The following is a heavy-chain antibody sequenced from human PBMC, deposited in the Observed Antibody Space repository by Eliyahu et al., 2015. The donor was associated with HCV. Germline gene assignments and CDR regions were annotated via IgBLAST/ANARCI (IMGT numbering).Heavy chain of an antibody. CDR3: ASGGGGIAVAGTGGWFDP. Sequence: QVQLQESGPGLVKPSETLSLTCTVSGGXISSXYWXWIRQPPGKGLXWIGYIYYSGSTNSNPSLKSRVTISLDTSKXQFSLKLSSVTAADTAVYYCASGGGGIAVAGTGGWFDPWGQGTLVTVSS. V-gene: IGHV4-59*01. D-gene: IGHD6-19*01. J-gene: IGHJ5*02. CDR2: IYYSGST. CDR1: GGXISSXY.